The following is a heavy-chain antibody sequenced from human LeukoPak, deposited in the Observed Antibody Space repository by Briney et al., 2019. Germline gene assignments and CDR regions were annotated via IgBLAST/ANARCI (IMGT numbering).Heavy chain of an antibody. Sequence: SETLSLTCTVSGDSIIGSYWSWIRQAPGKGLEWIGYIYYSVDTDYNPSLKSRVTISVDMSKKQISLRLTSVTAADTAVYYCARENGDYYYWGQGTLVTVSS. V-gene: IGHV4-59*12. CDR3: ARENGDYYY. J-gene: IGHJ4*02. CDR1: GDSIIGSY. D-gene: IGHD4-17*01. CDR2: IYYSVDT.